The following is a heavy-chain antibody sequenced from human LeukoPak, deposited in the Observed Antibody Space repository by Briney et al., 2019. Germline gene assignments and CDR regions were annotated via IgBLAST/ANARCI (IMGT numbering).Heavy chain of an antibody. CDR3: ARAIHLLRAFDI. CDR1: GFTFSDFW. CDR2: INNDGSNR. V-gene: IGHV3-74*01. D-gene: IGHD5-18*01. J-gene: IGHJ3*02. Sequence: GGSLRLSCAASGFTFSDFWRHWVRQAPGKGLLWGSGINNDGSNRGYVVSVKVRFTISRDNPKNTLYLKMNSLRAEDTAVYYCARAIHLLRAFDIWGQGTMVTVSS.